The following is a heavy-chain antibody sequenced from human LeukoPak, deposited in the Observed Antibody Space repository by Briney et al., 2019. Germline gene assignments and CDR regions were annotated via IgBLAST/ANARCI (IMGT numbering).Heavy chain of an antibody. J-gene: IGHJ4*02. Sequence: GGSLRLSCAASGFTFSSYAMSWVRQAPGKGLEWVSVISGSGSSTYYADSVKGRFTISRGNSKNTLYLQMNSLRAEDTAVYYCAKNPRGYSSYEGSNFDYWGQGALVTVSS. D-gene: IGHD5-12*01. V-gene: IGHV3-23*01. CDR2: ISGSGSST. CDR1: GFTFSSYA. CDR3: AKNPRGYSSYEGSNFDY.